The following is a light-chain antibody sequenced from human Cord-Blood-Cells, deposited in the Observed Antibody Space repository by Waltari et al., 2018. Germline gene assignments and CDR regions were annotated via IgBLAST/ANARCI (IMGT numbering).Light chain of an antibody. CDR1: SSAVGGYNY. V-gene: IGLV2-14*01. CDR2: EVS. J-gene: IGLJ1*01. Sequence: QSALTQPASVSGSPGQSITISCTGPSSAVGGYNYVSWYQQHPGKAPKLRIYEVSNRPSGVSNRFSGSKSGNTASLTISGLQAEDEADYYCSSYTSSSTLVFGTGTKVTVL. CDR3: SSYTSSSTLV.